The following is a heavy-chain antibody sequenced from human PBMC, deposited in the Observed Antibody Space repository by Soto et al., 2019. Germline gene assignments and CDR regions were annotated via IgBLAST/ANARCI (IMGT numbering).Heavy chain of an antibody. D-gene: IGHD3-22*01. J-gene: IGHJ6*02. CDR1: GFTFSNAW. CDR3: TTGYYYDSSGYYYGFYYYGMDV. V-gene: IGHV3-15*07. Sequence: EVQLVESGGGLVKPGGSLRLSCAASGFTFSNAWMNWVRQAPGKGLEWVGRIKSKTDGGTTDYAAPVKGRFTISRDDSKNTLYLQMNSLKTEDTAVYYCTTGYYYDSSGYYYGFYYYGMDVWGQGTTVTVSS. CDR2: IKSKTDGGTT.